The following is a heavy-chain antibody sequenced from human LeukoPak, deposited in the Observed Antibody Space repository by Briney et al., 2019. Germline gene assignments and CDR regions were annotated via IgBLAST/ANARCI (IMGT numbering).Heavy chain of an antibody. Sequence: TSETLSLTCTVSGGSISSSTYYWGWIRQPPGKGLEWIGTIYYRGSTYYNPSLKSRVTISVDTSKNQFSLKLTYVTAADTAVYYCARLGRTYYDFWSGPWGQGTLVTVSS. J-gene: IGHJ5*02. CDR2: IYYRGST. CDR3: ARLGRTYYDFWSGP. V-gene: IGHV4-39*01. CDR1: GGSISSSTYY. D-gene: IGHD3-3*01.